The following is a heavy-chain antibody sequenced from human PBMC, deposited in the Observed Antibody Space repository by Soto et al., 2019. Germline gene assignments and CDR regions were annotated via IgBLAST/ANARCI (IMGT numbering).Heavy chain of an antibody. CDR1: GFTFSSYA. CDR3: AKDQNYYGSGSSLDY. J-gene: IGHJ4*02. D-gene: IGHD3-10*01. Sequence: EVQLLESGGALVQPGGSLRLSCAASGFTFSSYAMSWVRQAPGKGLEWVSAISGSGGSADYADSVKGRFTFSRDNSKNTLYLQMNSLRAEDTAVYYCAKDQNYYGSGSSLDYWGQGTLVTVSS. V-gene: IGHV3-23*01. CDR2: ISGSGGSA.